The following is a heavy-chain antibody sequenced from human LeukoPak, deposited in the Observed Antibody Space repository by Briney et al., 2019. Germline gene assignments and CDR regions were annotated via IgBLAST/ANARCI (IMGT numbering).Heavy chain of an antibody. Sequence: ASVKVSCKASGYTFTSYGISWVRQAPGQGLEWMGWISAYNGNANYAQKLQGRVTMTADTSTSTAYMELRSLRSDDTAVYYCARDWQQLVYNWFDPWGQGTLVTVSS. V-gene: IGHV1-18*01. CDR1: GYTFTSYG. D-gene: IGHD6-13*01. CDR3: ARDWQQLVYNWFDP. J-gene: IGHJ5*02. CDR2: ISAYNGNA.